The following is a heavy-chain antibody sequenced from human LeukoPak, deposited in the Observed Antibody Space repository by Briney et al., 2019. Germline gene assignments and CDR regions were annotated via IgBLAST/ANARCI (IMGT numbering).Heavy chain of an antibody. CDR1: GFTFSSYG. CDR3: ARVPTGHDAFDI. V-gene: IGHV3-30*03. Sequence: GGSLRLSCAASGFTFSSYGMHWVRQAPGKGLEWVAVISYDGSNKYYADSVKGRFTISRDNSKNTLYLQMNSLGAEDTAVYYCARVPTGHDAFDIWGQGTMVTVSS. J-gene: IGHJ3*02. CDR2: ISYDGSNK.